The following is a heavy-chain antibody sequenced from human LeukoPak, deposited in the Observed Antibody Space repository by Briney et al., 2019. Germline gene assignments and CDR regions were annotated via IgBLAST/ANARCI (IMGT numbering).Heavy chain of an antibody. CDR3: ASLSIAARTLDY. Sequence: ASVKVSCKASGYTFTSYGISWVRQAPGQGLEWMGRIIPILGIANYAQKFQGRVTITADKSTSTAYMELSSLRSEDTAVYYCASLSIAARTLDYWGQGTLVTVSS. J-gene: IGHJ4*02. CDR2: IIPILGIA. CDR1: GYTFTSYG. D-gene: IGHD6-6*01. V-gene: IGHV1-69*04.